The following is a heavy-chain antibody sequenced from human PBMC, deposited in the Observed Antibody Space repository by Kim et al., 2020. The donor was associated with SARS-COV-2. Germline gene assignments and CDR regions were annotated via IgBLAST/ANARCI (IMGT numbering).Heavy chain of an antibody. V-gene: IGHV3-21*01. D-gene: IGHD3-10*01. CDR3: ARDSLMVRERIRDY. CDR2: ISSSSSYI. CDR1: GFTFSSYS. Sequence: GGSLRLSCAASGFTFSSYSMNWVRQAPGKGLEWVSSISSSSSYIYYADSVKGRFTISRDNAKNSLYLQMNSLRAEDTAVYYCARDSLMVRERIRDYWGQGTLVTVSS. J-gene: IGHJ4*02.